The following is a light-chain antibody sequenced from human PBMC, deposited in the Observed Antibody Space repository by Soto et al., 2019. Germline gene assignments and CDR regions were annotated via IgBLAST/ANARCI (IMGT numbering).Light chain of an antibody. V-gene: IGKV3-20*01. Sequence: EILLAQSPDTVSLSPGERATLCCRARQSVTKKXLNWSKQNPCQATRLLISCESIRATGILERFNGSGSETDFTLTISRLEPEYFSLYYCQQYGRSATSTFGQGTRLDIK. CDR1: QSVTKKX. J-gene: IGKJ5*01. CDR3: QQYGRSATST. CDR2: CES.